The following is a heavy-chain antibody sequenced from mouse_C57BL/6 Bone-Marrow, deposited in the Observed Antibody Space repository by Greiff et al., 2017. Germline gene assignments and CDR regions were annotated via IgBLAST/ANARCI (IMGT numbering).Heavy chain of an antibody. CDR1: GYTFTSYW. CDR2: IHPYSGST. Sequence: QVQLQQPGAELVKPGASVKLSCKASGYTFTSYWMHWVKQRPGQGLEWIGMIHPYSGSTNYNEKFKGKATLTVAKSSSTAYMQLSSLTSEDSAVYYCARERLGREWFAYWGQGTLVTVSA. J-gene: IGHJ3*01. D-gene: IGHD4-1*01. CDR3: ARERLGREWFAY. V-gene: IGHV1-64*01.